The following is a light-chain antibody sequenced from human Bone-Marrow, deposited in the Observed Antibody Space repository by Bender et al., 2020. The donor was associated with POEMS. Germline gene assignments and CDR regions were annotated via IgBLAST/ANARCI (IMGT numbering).Light chain of an antibody. CDR2: EVT. Sequence: QSALTQPASVSGSPGQSISISCTGSSKDIGTYNLVSWYQHHPGSAPKLIIYEVTKRHSGVSDRFSASKSGNTASLTISGLRAEDEAEYHCCSYAGSNTFVIFGGGTKLSVL. CDR1: SKDIGTYNL. V-gene: IGLV2-23*02. J-gene: IGLJ2*01. CDR3: CSYAGSNTFVI.